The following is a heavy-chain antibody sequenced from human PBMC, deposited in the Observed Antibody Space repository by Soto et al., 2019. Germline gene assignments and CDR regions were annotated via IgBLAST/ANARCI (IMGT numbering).Heavy chain of an antibody. CDR3: ARDQDDYIWGSYRPGMFDY. CDR2: ISSSSSTI. D-gene: IGHD3-16*02. CDR1: GFTFSSYS. V-gene: IGHV3-48*01. Sequence: GGSLRLSCAASGFTFSSYSMNWVRQAPGKGLEWVSYISSSSSTIYYADSVKGRFTISRDNAKNSLYLQMNSLRAEDTAVYYCARDQDDYIWGSYRPGMFDYWGQGTLVTVSS. J-gene: IGHJ4*02.